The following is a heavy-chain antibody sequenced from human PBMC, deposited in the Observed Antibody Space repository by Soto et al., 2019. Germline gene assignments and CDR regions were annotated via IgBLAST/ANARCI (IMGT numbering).Heavy chain of an antibody. V-gene: IGHV3-21*05. CDR1: GFTFSIYS. Sequence: PGGSLRLSCAASGFTFSIYSMNWVRQAPGKGLEWVSYIMPGSSHILYADSVKGRFTISRDNSKNTLYLQMNSLRAEDTAVYYFVKGGHMIVVVITTYPFDPWGQGTLVTVSS. J-gene: IGHJ5*02. D-gene: IGHD3-22*01. CDR3: VKGGHMIVVVITTYPFDP. CDR2: IMPGSSHI.